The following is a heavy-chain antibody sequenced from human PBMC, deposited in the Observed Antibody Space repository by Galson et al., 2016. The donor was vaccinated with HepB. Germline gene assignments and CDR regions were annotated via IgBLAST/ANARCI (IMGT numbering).Heavy chain of an antibody. V-gene: IGHV4-61*02. Sequence: TLSLTCSVSGGSISTGSYYWSWIRQPAGRGLEWIGRIYATGTTSYNPSLTCPVSMYLDTSKNQLSLKLDSVTAADTAVYFRARDYRPTTRSPRPGAFDVWGQGTPVTVSS. CDR1: GGSISTGSYY. D-gene: IGHD6-6*01. CDR2: IYATGTT. J-gene: IGHJ3*01. CDR3: ARDYRPTTRSPRPGAFDV.